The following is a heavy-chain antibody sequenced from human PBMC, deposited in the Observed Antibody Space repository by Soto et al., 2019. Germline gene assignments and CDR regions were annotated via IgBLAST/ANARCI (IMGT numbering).Heavy chain of an antibody. V-gene: IGHV3-30-3*01. CDR2: ISYDGSNK. CDR1: GFTFSSYA. J-gene: IGHJ2*01. Sequence: QVQLVESGGGVVQPGRSLRLSCAASGFTFSSYAMHWVRQAPGKGLEWVAVISYDGSNKYYADSVKGRFTISRDNSKNTLYLQMNSLRAEDTAVYYCARESGCGGDCPNWYFDLWGRGTLVTVSS. D-gene: IGHD2-21*02. CDR3: ARESGCGGDCPNWYFDL.